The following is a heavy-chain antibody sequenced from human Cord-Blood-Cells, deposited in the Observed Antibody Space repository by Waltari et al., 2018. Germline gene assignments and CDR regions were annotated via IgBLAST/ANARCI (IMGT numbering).Heavy chain of an antibody. CDR3: ASSSAGEVRYGY. CDR2: STPNSGGT. Sequence: QVQLMQSGAEVKKPGASVRVSCKASGYTFTGHYMHWVQQAPGQGLEWMGWSTPNSGGTDTAQECKGRVPMTRKTSSSTADMELSRLRSDDTAVYYGASSSAGEVRYGYWGQGTLVTVSS. V-gene: IGHV1-2*02. CDR1: GYTFTGHY. D-gene: IGHD3-10*01. J-gene: IGHJ4*02.